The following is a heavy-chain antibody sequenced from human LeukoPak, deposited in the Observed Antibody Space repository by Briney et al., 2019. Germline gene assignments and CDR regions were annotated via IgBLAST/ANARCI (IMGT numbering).Heavy chain of an antibody. Sequence: GGSLRLSCAASGFTFSSYAMSWVRQAPGKGLEWVSAISGSGGSTYYADSVEGRFTISRDNSKNTLYLQMNSLRAEDTAVYYCAKVAVEMATINDAFDIWGQGTMVTVSS. J-gene: IGHJ3*02. CDR3: AKVAVEMATINDAFDI. D-gene: IGHD5-24*01. CDR2: ISGSGGST. CDR1: GFTFSSYA. V-gene: IGHV3-23*01.